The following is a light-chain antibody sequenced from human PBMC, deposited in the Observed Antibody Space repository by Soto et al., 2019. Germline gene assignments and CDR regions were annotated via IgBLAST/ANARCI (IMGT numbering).Light chain of an antibody. CDR3: SSYTTTNTLI. J-gene: IGLJ2*01. Sequence: QSALTQPASVSGSPGQSITISCIGTRSDIGNYNYVSWYQQHPGQAPKLVIYDVAHRPSGGSNRFSGSKSGSTASLAISGLQTEDEADYYCSSYTTTNTLIFGGGTKVTV. CDR1: RSDIGNYNY. CDR2: DVA. V-gene: IGLV2-14*01.